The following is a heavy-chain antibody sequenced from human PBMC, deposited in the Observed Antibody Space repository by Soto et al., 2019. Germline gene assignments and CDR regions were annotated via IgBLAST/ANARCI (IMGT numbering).Heavy chain of an antibody. D-gene: IGHD3-10*01. Sequence: SETLSLTCTVSGGSISNGDHYWSWIRQPPEKGLEWIGHIYYSGSTYYKRSLKSRVTISIDTSKNQFSLKLTSVTAADTAVYYCARVGFTYGTASVWGQGTLVTVSS. J-gene: IGHJ4*02. V-gene: IGHV4-30-4*01. CDR3: ARVGFTYGTASV. CDR2: IYYSGST. CDR1: GGSISNGDHY.